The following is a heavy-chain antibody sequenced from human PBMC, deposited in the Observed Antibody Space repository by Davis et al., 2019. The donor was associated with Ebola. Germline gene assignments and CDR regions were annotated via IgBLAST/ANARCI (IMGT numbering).Heavy chain of an antibody. D-gene: IGHD2-2*01. Sequence: GGSLRLSCAASGFTFSSYSMNWVRQAPGKGREWVAVVWYDGSQKYYVDSVRDRFTISRDNSKNTLYLQMNSLRVEDTAMYFCARQLPYYSYGMDVWGQGTTVTVSS. CDR2: VWYDGSQK. J-gene: IGHJ6*02. CDR3: ARQLPYYSYGMDV. CDR1: GFTFSSYS. V-gene: IGHV3-33*08.